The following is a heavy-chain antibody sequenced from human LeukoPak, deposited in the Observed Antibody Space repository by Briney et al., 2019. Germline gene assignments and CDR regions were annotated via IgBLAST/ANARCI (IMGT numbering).Heavy chain of an antibody. Sequence: PSQTLSLTCAVSGGSISSGGYSWSWFRQPPGKGLEWLGYIYHSGSTYYNPSIKSRATISVDRSKNQFSLKLSSVTAADTAVYYCVRGVRYLTLLGGAEAPRGWGQGTLVTVSS. J-gene: IGHJ4*02. V-gene: IGHV4-30-2*01. CDR2: IYHSGST. D-gene: IGHD1-14*01. CDR1: GGSISSGGYS. CDR3: VRGVRYLTLLGGAEAPRG.